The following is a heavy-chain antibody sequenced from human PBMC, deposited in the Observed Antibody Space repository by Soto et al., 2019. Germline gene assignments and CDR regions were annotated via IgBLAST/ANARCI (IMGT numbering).Heavy chain of an antibody. CDR3: ARAPPGPKFSGPAAIGTYYMDV. D-gene: IGHD2-2*01. V-gene: IGHV3-74*01. CDR2: INSDGSST. J-gene: IGHJ6*03. Sequence: GGSLRLSCAASGFTFSSYWMHWVRQAPGKGLVWVSRINSDGSSTSYADSVKGRFTISRDNAKNTLYLQMNSLRAEDTAVYYCARAPPGPKFSGPAAIGTYYMDVWGKGTTVTVSS. CDR1: GFTFSSYW.